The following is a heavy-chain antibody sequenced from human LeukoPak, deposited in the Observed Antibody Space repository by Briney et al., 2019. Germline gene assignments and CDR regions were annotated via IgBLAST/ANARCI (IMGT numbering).Heavy chain of an antibody. CDR2: ISNDGSDK. Sequence: GGSLRLSCAASEFTFSRYPMHWVRQAPGKGLEWVAVISNDGSDKHYADSVKGRFTISRDNSKNTLHLQMNSLRAEDTGVYYCAKDHYWSIDYWGRGTLVTVSS. V-gene: IGHV3-30-3*01. CDR1: EFTFSRYP. J-gene: IGHJ4*02. CDR3: AKDHYWSIDY. D-gene: IGHD3-3*01.